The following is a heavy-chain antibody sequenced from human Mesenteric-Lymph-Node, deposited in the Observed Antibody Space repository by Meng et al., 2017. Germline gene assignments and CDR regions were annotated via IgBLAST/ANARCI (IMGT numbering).Heavy chain of an antibody. CDR3: ARGRGSGWYHRRPFDY. V-gene: IGHV4-34*01. CDR2: INHSGST. J-gene: IGHJ4*02. CDR1: GGSFSGYY. D-gene: IGHD6-19*01. Sequence: SQTRSLTCAVYGGSFSGYYWSWIRQPPGKGLEWIGEINHSGSTNYNPSLKSRVTISVDTSKNQFSLKLSSVTAADTAVYYCARGRGSGWYHRRPFDYWGQGTLVTVSS.